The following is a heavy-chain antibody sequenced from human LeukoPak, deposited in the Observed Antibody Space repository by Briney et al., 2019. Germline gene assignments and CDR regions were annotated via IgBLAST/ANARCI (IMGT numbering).Heavy chain of an antibody. CDR1: GDSVTSSSYC. V-gene: IGHV4-39*01. D-gene: IGHD1-26*01. CDR3: VRHRSGQAWLDP. CDR2: IYYSGSS. Sequence: SETLSLTCTVAGDSVTSSSYCWGWIRQPSGKGLEWIGCIYYSGSSYYNSSLNSRVTISVDTSKNEFSLRLKSVTATDTALYYCVRHRSGQAWLDPWGQGTLVTVSS. J-gene: IGHJ5*02.